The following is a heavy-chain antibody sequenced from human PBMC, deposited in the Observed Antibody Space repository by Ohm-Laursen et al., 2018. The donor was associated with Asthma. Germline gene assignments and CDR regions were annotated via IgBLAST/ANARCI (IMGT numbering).Heavy chain of an antibody. D-gene: IGHD3-3*01. V-gene: IGHV3-23*01. CDR3: ARDVMEWYLPAFDF. CDR1: GFTFSSYS. J-gene: IGHJ4*02. CDR2: ISGSGGST. Sequence: SLRLSCTASGFTFSSYSMNWVRQAPGKGLEWVSAISGSGGSTYYADSVKGRFTISRDDPKNTLYLQMNSLRPDDTAVYYCARDVMEWYLPAFDFWGQGTLVTVSS.